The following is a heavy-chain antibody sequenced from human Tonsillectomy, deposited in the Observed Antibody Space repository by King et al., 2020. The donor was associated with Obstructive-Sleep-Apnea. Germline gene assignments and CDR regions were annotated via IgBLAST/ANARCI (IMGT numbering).Heavy chain of an antibody. CDR3: ARGGGAHDF. D-gene: IGHD3-16*01. Sequence: QLQESGPGLVTPSETLSLTCSVSGVSITTYYWSWIRQPPGKGLEWIGNIYYSGSTDYNPSLKSRVTISVDTSKNQFSLKVTSVTAADTAVYYCARGGGAHDFWGQGTLVTVSS. CDR1: GVSITTYY. CDR2: IYYSGST. J-gene: IGHJ4*02. V-gene: IGHV4-59*01.